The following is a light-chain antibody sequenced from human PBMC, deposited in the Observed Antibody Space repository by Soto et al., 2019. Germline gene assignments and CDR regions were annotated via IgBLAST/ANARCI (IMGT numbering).Light chain of an antibody. J-gene: IGLJ3*02. V-gene: IGLV2-11*01. CDR1: SSDVGGYNY. CDR3: CSYAGSYTFV. Sequence: QSALTQPRSVSGSPGQSVTISCTGTSSDVGGYNYVSWYQQHPGKVPKLIIYDVTQRPSGVPVRFSGSKSGNTASLTISGLQSEDEADYYCCSYAGSYTFVFGGGTKVTVL. CDR2: DVT.